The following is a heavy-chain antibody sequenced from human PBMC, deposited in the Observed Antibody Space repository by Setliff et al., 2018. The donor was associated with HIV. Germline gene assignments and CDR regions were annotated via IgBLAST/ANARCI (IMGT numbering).Heavy chain of an antibody. CDR3: ARDWGSVGASDY. J-gene: IGHJ4*02. CDR2: IYYSGTT. V-gene: IGHV4-39*07. D-gene: IGHD1-26*01. Sequence: PSETLSLTCTVSGGSISSSSYYWGWIRQPPGKGPEWIGHIYYSGTTYYNPSLKSRVTIFAATSKNQFSLNLTSVTAADTAVYYCARDWGSVGASDYWGQGTLVTAPQ. CDR1: GGSISSSSYY.